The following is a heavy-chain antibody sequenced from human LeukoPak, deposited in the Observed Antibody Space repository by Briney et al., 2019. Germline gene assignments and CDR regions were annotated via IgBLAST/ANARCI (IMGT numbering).Heavy chain of an antibody. V-gene: IGHV1-18*01. D-gene: IGHD2-2*01. Sequence: ASVKVSCKASGYTFSSYGITRVRQAPGQGLEWMGWISGYNSNTNYSEKFQGRVTLTTDTSTRTAYMELRSLRSDDTAVYFCARDPVVVLVTISVYYGLDVWGQGTTVTVSS. CDR2: ISGYNSNT. J-gene: IGHJ6*02. CDR3: ARDPVVVLVTISVYYGLDV. CDR1: GYTFSSYG.